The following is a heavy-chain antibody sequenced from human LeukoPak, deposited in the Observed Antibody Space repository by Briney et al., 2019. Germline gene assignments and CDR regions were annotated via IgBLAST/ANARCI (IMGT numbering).Heavy chain of an antibody. CDR2: ISAYNGNT. CDR3: ARDRRLTTIYYYYGMDV. V-gene: IGHV1-18*01. J-gene: IGHJ6*02. Sequence: GASVKVSCKASGYTFTSYGISWVRQAPGQWLEWMGWISAYNGNTNYAQKLQGRVTITRDTSASTAYMELSSLRSEDTAVYYCARDRRLTTIYYYYGMDVWGQGTTVTVSS. CDR1: GYTFTSYG. D-gene: IGHD1-14*01.